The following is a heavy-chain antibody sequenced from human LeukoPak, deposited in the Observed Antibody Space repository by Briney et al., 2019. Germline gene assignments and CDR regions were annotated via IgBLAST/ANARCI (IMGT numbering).Heavy chain of an antibody. CDR1: GGSISSYY. CDR3: ARDSPRGYDFWSGIRWFDP. D-gene: IGHD3-3*01. Sequence: SETLSLTCTVSGGSISSYYWSWIRQPPGKGLEWIGYIYYSGSTNYNPSLKSRVTISADTSKNQFSLKLSSVTAADTAVYYCARDSPRGYDFWSGIRWFDPWGQGTLVTVSS. CDR2: IYYSGST. V-gene: IGHV4-59*01. J-gene: IGHJ5*02.